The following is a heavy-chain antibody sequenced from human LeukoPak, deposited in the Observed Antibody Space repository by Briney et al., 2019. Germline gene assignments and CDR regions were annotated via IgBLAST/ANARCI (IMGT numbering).Heavy chain of an antibody. CDR1: GFTVNSKY. D-gene: IGHD4-23*01. CDR3: AKDLSHGGFYYYYMDV. V-gene: IGHV3-53*01. CDR2: VYSGGET. J-gene: IGHJ6*03. Sequence: GGSLRLSCAASGFTVNSKYMSWIRQAPGTGLEWVSVVYSGGETYYADSVRGRFTVSRDISKNTLYLQMNSLRAEDTAVYYCAKDLSHGGFYYYYMDVWGKGTTVTVSS.